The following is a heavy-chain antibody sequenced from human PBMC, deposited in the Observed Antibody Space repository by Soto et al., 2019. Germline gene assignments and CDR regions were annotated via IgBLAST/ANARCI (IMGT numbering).Heavy chain of an antibody. CDR1: GGSISSSSYY. J-gene: IGHJ4*02. CDR3: ARQVVTASSPMYYFDY. CDR2: IFYSGST. V-gene: IGHV4-39*01. Sequence: SETLSLTCTFSGGSISSSSYYVGWIRQPPGKGLEWIGSIFYSGSTYYNPSLRSRVTISVDTSKSQFSLKLSSVTAADTAIYYCARQVVTASSPMYYFDYWGQGTLVTVSS. D-gene: IGHD2-21*02.